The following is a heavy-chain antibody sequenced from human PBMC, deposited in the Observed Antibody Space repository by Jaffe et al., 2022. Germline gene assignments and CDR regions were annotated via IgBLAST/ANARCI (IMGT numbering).Heavy chain of an antibody. V-gene: IGHV2-5*02. CDR1: GFSLSTSGVG. D-gene: IGHD2-15*01. J-gene: IGHJ2*01. CDR2: IYWDDDK. CDR3: AHRRDIVVAREDWYFDL. Sequence: QITLKESGPTLVKPTQTLTLTCTFSGFSLSTSGVGVGWIRQPPGKALEWLALIYWDDDKRYSPSLKSRLTITKDTSKNQVVLTMTNMDPVDTATYYCAHRRDIVVAREDWYFDLWGRGTLVTVSS.